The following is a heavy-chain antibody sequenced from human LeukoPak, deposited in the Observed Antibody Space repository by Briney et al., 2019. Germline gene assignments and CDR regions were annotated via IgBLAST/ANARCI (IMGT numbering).Heavy chain of an antibody. Sequence: SETLSLTCTVSGGSISSYYWSWIRQPAGKGLEWIGRIYTSGSTNDNPALKSRVTMSVDTSKNQYSLKLSTVTAADTAVYYCASSRTVTPFYYWSRGTLVTVSS. V-gene: IGHV4-4*07. D-gene: IGHD4-11*01. CDR1: GGSISSYY. J-gene: IGHJ4*02. CDR3: ASSRTVTPFYY. CDR2: IYTSGST.